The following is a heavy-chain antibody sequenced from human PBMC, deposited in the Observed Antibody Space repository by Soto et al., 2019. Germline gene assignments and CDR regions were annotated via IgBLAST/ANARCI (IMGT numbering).Heavy chain of an antibody. CDR2: IYSGGST. CDR3: ASDFRRRYFDY. J-gene: IGHJ4*02. CDR1: GFTVSSNY. Sequence: GGSLRLSCAASGFTVSSNYMSWVRQAPGKGLEWVSVIYSGGSTYYADSVKGRFTISRDNSKNTLYLQMNSLRAEDTAVYYCASDFRRRYFDYWGQGTLVTVSS. D-gene: IGHD6-6*01. V-gene: IGHV3-66*01.